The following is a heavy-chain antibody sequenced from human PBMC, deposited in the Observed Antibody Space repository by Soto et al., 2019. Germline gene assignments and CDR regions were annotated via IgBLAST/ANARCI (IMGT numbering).Heavy chain of an antibody. CDR3: ARSSGWYYVDY. D-gene: IGHD3-22*01. Sequence: QVQLVQSGAEVKKPGASVKVSCKASGYTFTSYGIHWMRQAPGQRLEWMGWINAGNGNTKYSQKFQGRVTITRDTAASTAYMELSNLRSEDTAVYYCARSSGWYYVDYWGQGTRVTVSS. V-gene: IGHV1-3*01. CDR1: GYTFTSYG. CDR2: INAGNGNT. J-gene: IGHJ4*02.